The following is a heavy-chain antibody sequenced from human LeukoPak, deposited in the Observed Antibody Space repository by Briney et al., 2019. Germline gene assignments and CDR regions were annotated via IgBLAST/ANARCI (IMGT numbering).Heavy chain of an antibody. CDR1: GGSFSGYY. CDR2: INHSGST. D-gene: IGHD2-2*01. J-gene: IGHJ4*02. Sequence: SETLSLTCAVYGGSFSGYYWSWIRQPPGKGLEWIGEINHSGSTNYNPSLKSRVTISVDTSKNQFSLKLSSVTAADTAVYYCARSVVVPAAVFDYWGQGTLVTVSS. CDR3: ARSVVVPAAVFDY. V-gene: IGHV4-34*01.